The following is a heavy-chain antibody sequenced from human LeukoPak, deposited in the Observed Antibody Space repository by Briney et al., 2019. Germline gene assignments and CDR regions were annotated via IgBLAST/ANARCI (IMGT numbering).Heavy chain of an antibody. J-gene: IGHJ6*03. CDR1: GYTFTGYY. CDR3: ARDGSVTCYYYYMDV. D-gene: IGHD4-17*01. V-gene: IGHV1-46*01. Sequence: GESLKISCKGSGYTFTGYYMHWVRQAPGQGLEWMGIINPSGGSTSYAQKFQGRVTMTRDTSTSTVYMELSSLRSEDTAVYYCARDGSVTCYYYYMDVWGKGTTVTISS. CDR2: INPSGGST.